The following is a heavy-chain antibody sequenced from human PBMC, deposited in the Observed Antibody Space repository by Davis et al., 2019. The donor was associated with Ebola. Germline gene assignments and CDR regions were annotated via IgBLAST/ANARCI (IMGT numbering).Heavy chain of an antibody. CDR2: ISSSGSYI. Sequence: GGSLRLSCAASGFTFSSYSMNWVRQAPGKGLEWVSSISSSGSYIYYADSVKGRFTISRDNAKNSLYLQMNSLRAEDTAVYYCAKARLRSVWFDPWGQGTLVTVSS. V-gene: IGHV3-21*04. CDR3: AKARLRSVWFDP. J-gene: IGHJ5*02. D-gene: IGHD4-17*01. CDR1: GFTFSSYS.